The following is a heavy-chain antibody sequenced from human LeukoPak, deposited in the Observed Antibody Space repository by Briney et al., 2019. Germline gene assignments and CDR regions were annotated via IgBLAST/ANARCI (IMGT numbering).Heavy chain of an antibody. V-gene: IGHV2-5*02. D-gene: IGHD6-13*01. CDR1: GFSLSTSGVG. J-gene: IGHJ3*02. CDR2: IYWDDDK. Sequence: SGPTLVKPTQTLTLTCTFSGFSLSTSGVGVGWIRQPPGKALEWLTLIYWDDDKRYSPSLKSRLTITNDNSKNQVVLTMTNMDPVDTATYYCAHRRDDDVLVRPNDAFDIWGQGTMVTVSS. CDR3: AHRRDDDVLVRPNDAFDI.